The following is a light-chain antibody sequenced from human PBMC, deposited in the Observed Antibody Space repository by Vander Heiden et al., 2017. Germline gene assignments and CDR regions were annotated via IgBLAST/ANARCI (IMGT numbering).Light chain of an antibody. J-gene: IGKJ3*01. CDR2: WSS. CDR1: QSVLYSSNNKTY. CDR3: QQYYSTPRAT. V-gene: IGKV4-1*01. Sequence: DIVITQSPDSLAVSLGGSASMHCKSSQSVLYSSNNKTYVAWYHQKPGQPPKLLIYWSSTRKPGVPDRFSGSGSGTDFTLTISSLQAEDVAVYYCQQYYSTPRATFGPGTKVDIK.